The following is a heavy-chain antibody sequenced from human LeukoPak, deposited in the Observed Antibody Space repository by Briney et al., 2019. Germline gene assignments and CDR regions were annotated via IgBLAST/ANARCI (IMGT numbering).Heavy chain of an antibody. V-gene: IGHV1-24*01. J-gene: IGHJ4*02. CDR3: ATAPITYSSSWYISRSDQETDY. CDR2: FDPEDGET. D-gene: IGHD6-13*01. Sequence: ASVKVSCKVSGYTLTELSMHWVRQAPGKGLEWMGGFDPEDGETIYAQKFQGRVTMTEDTSTDTAYMELSSLRSEDTAVYYCATAPITYSSSWYISRSDQETDYWGQGTLVTVSS. CDR1: GYTLTELS.